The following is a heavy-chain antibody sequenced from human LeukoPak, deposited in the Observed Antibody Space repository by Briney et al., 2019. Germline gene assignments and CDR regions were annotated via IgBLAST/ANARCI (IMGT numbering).Heavy chain of an antibody. V-gene: IGHV5-10-1*01. CDR2: IDPSDSYT. CDR3: ARQARYGDYFDF. Sequence: GESLKISCKGSGYSFTSYWIGWVRQMPGKALEWMGSIDPSDSYTNYSPSFQGHVTISADKSISSAYLQWSSLKASDTAMYYCARQARYGDYFDFWGQGSLVTVSS. J-gene: IGHJ4*02. CDR1: GYSFTSYW. D-gene: IGHD4-17*01.